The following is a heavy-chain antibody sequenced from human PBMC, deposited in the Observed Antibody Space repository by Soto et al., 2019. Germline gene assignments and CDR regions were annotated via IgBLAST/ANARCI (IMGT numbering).Heavy chain of an antibody. Sequence: QITLKESGPTLVKPTQTLTLTCTFSGFSFNTTGVGVGWIRQPPGRPLEWLTIIYWDDDKRYSPSLKSRLTIPQDTSKDQVVLTLTNMDPVDTGTYFCAHRAVLCSGGTCYSHPFDSWGQGTLVTVSS. J-gene: IGHJ4*02. D-gene: IGHD2-15*01. CDR2: IYWDDDK. CDR3: AHRAVLCSGGTCYSHPFDS. V-gene: IGHV2-5*02. CDR1: GFSFNTTGVG.